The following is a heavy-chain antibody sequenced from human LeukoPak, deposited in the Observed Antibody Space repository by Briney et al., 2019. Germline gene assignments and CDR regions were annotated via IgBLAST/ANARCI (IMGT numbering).Heavy chain of an antibody. D-gene: IGHD3-10*01. CDR2: INPSGGST. V-gene: IGHV1-46*01. J-gene: IGHJ6*02. CDR1: GYTFTSYY. Sequence: GASVKVSCKASGYTFTSYYMHWVRQAPGQGLEWMGIINPSGGSTSYAQKFQGRVTMTRVTSTSTVYMELSSLRSEDTAVYYCAREIATMVRGGTYGMDVWGQGTTVTVSS. CDR3: AREIATMVRGGTYGMDV.